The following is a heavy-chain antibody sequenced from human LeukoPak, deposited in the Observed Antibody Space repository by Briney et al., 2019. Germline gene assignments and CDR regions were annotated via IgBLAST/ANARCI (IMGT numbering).Heavy chain of an antibody. CDR2: ISSSGSTI. D-gene: IGHD6-13*01. Sequence: GGSLRLSCAASGFTFSSYEMNWVRQAPGKGLEWVSYISSSGSTIYYADSVKGRFTISRDNAKNSLYLQMNSLRAEDTAVYYCARGGIAAAGTRDYWGQGTLVTVSS. V-gene: IGHV3-48*03. CDR3: ARGGIAAAGTRDY. J-gene: IGHJ4*02. CDR1: GFTFSSYE.